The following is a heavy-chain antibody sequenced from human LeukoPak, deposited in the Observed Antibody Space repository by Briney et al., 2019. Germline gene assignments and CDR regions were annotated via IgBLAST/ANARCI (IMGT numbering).Heavy chain of an antibody. CDR3: AATGYGSGNTRGAFDI. CDR2: ISGSGGST. J-gene: IGHJ3*02. CDR1: GFTFSSYA. Sequence: HPGGSLRLSCAASGFTFSSYAMSWVRQAPGKGLEWVSAISGSGGSTYYADSVKGRFTISRDNAKNSLYLQMNSLRAEDTAVYYCAATGYGSGNTRGAFDIWGQGTMVTVSS. V-gene: IGHV3-23*01. D-gene: IGHD3-10*01.